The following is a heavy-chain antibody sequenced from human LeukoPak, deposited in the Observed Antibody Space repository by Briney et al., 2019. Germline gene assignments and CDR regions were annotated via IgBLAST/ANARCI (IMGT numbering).Heavy chain of an antibody. V-gene: IGHV1-46*01. Sequence: ASVKVSCKASGYTFTTYYMHWVRQAPGQGLEWMGIINPGDGSTSYAQKFQDRVTMTRDTPTSTVYMELSSLRSEDTAVYYCAREGLDTSDYYGSRLDYWGPGTLVTVSS. CDR1: GYTFTTYY. CDR2: INPGDGST. D-gene: IGHD3-22*01. CDR3: AREGLDTSDYYGSRLDY. J-gene: IGHJ4*02.